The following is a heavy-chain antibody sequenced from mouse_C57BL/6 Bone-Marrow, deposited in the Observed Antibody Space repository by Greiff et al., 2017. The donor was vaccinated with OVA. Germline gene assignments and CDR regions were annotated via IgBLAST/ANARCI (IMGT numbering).Heavy chain of an antibody. CDR2: ISSGSSTI. CDR3: ARGGGSSCFDY. V-gene: IGHV5-17*01. CDR1: GFTFSDYG. D-gene: IGHD1-1*01. J-gene: IGHJ2*01. Sequence: DVKLVESGGGLVKPGGSLKLSCAASGFTFSDYGMHWVRQAPEKGLEWVAYISSGSSTIYYADTVKGRFTISRDNAKNTLFLQRTSLRSEDTAMYYCARGGGSSCFDYWGQGTTLTVSS.